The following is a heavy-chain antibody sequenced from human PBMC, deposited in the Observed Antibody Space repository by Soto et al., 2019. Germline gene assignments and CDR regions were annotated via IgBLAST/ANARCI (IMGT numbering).Heavy chain of an antibody. CDR1: GFTFSSYG. J-gene: IGHJ3*02. V-gene: IGHV3-33*01. CDR3: ARDRGYSSSWYATGDAFDI. Sequence: QVQLVESGGGVVQPGRSLRLSCAASGFTFSSYGMHWVRQAPGKGLEWVAVIWYDGSNKYYADSVKGRFTISRDNSKNTLYLQMNSLRAEDTAVYYCARDRGYSSSWYATGDAFDIWGQGTMVTVSS. CDR2: IWYDGSNK. D-gene: IGHD6-13*01.